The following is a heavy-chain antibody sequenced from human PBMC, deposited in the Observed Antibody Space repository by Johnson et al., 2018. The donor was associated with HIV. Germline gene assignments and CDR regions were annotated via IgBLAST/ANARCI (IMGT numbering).Heavy chain of an antibody. V-gene: IGHV3-9*01. D-gene: IGHD2-21*01. Sequence: VQLVESGGGLVQPGRSLRLSCAASGFTFGDYAMHWVRQAPGKGLEWVSGITWNSGKIDYAASVKGRFTISRDNAKNSLYLQMNNLRPEDTALYYCVRSYSRTFDIWGQGTMVTVSS. J-gene: IGHJ3*02. CDR2: ITWNSGKI. CDR1: GFTFGDYA. CDR3: VRSYSRTFDI.